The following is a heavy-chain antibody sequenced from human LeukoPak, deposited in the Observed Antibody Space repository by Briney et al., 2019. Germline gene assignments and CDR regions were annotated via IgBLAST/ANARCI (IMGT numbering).Heavy chain of an antibody. V-gene: IGHV4-59*01. CDR3: ARDGAVAGTGGHRFDP. J-gene: IGHJ5*02. Sequence: PSETLSLTCTVSGGSISSYYWSWIRQPPGKGLEWIGYIYYSGSTNYNPSLKSRVTISVDTSKNQFSLKLSSVTAADTAVYYCARDGAVAGTGGHRFDPWGQGTLVTVSS. D-gene: IGHD6-19*01. CDR2: IYYSGST. CDR1: GGSISSYY.